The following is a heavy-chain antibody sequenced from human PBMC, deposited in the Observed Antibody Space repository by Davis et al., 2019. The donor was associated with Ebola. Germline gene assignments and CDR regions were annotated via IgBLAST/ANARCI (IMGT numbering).Heavy chain of an antibody. Sequence: GSLRLSCAVYGGSFSGYYWSWIRQPPGKGLEWIGEISHSGSTNYNPSLKSRVTISVDTSKNQFSLKLSSVTAADTAVYYCARTRIAAAGRFFYYYGMDVWGQGTTVTVSS. D-gene: IGHD6-13*01. CDR1: GGSFSGYY. V-gene: IGHV4-34*01. CDR2: ISHSGST. J-gene: IGHJ6*02. CDR3: ARTRIAAAGRFFYYYGMDV.